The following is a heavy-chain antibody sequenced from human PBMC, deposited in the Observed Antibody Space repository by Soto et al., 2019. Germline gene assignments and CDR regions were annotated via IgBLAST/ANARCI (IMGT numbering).Heavy chain of an antibody. D-gene: IGHD4-17*01. Sequence: QVQLVQSGAEVKKPGASVKVSCKASGYTFTSYAMHWVRQAPGQRLEWMGWINAGNGNTKYSQKFQGRVTITRDTSASTAYMELSSLRSEDTAVYYCARGTGLTTVTTVNFDYWGQGTLVTVSS. CDR3: ARGTGLTTVTTVNFDY. V-gene: IGHV1-3*01. CDR2: INAGNGNT. J-gene: IGHJ4*02. CDR1: GYTFTSYA.